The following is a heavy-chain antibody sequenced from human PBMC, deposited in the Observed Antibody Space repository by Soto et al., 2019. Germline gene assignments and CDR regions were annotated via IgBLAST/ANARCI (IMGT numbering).Heavy chain of an antibody. CDR1: EFTFSNYW. J-gene: IGHJ5*02. CDR2: IKQDGSEK. CDR3: ARGMAVAANYFDP. D-gene: IGHD6-19*01. V-gene: IGHV3-7*02. Sequence: EVHLLESGGGLVQPGGSLRLSCAASEFTFSNYWMNWVRQAPGKGPEWVANIKQDGSEKYYVDSVKGRFTISRDNAKKSLYLQMSTLRVEDTAVYYCARGMAVAANYFDPWGQGTLVTVSS.